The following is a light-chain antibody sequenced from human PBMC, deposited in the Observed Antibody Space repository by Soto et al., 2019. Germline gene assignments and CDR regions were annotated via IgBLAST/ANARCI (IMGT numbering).Light chain of an antibody. CDR3: QQYYSYPTT. Sequence: AIRMTQSPSSFSASTGDRVTITCRARQGISSYLAWYQQKPGKAPKLLIYAASTLQSGVPSTFSGSGSGTDITLTISCLQSEDFATYYCQQYYSYPTTFGHGAKVDIK. CDR1: QGISSY. J-gene: IGKJ1*01. V-gene: IGKV1-8*01. CDR2: AAS.